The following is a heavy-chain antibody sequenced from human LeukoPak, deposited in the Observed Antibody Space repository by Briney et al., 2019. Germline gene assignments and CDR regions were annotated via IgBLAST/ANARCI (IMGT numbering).Heavy chain of an antibody. J-gene: IGHJ4*02. V-gene: IGHV1-18*01. Sequence: GASVKVSCKASGYTFTSYGISWVRQAPGQGLEWMGWISAYNGNTNYAQKLQGRVTMTTDTSTSTAYMELRSLRSDDTAVYYCATPPGGCSSTSCYSLFGYWGQGTLVTASS. D-gene: IGHD2-2*02. CDR3: ATPPGGCSSTSCYSLFGY. CDR2: ISAYNGNT. CDR1: GYTFTSYG.